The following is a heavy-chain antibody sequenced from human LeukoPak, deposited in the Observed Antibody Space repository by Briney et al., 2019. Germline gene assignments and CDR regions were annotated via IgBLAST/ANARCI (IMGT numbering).Heavy chain of an antibody. V-gene: IGHV4-59*11. CDR1: GGSISSHY. CDR2: SYYSGSA. D-gene: IGHD2-15*01. CDR3: ASTYRYCSGGSCSYYFDY. J-gene: IGHJ4*02. Sequence: SETLSLTCTVSGGSISSHYWSWIRQPPGKGLEWIGYSYYSGSANYNPSLKSRVTISGDTSKNQFSLKLSSVTAADSAVYYCASTYRYCSGGSCSYYFDYWGQGTLVTVSS.